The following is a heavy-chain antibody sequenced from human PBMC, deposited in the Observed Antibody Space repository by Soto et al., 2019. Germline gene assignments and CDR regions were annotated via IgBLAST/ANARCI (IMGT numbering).Heavy chain of an antibody. CDR2: ISGSGGST. D-gene: IGHD2-15*01. V-gene: IGHV3-23*01. J-gene: IGHJ4*02. CDR3: AKGPWWPPGYFDY. CDR1: GFTFSSYA. Sequence: EVQLLESGGGLVQPGGSLRLSCAASGFTFSSYAMSWVRQAPGKGLEWVSAISGSGGSTYYADSVKGRFTIYRDKSKNTLNLQMNILRAEDTAVYYCAKGPWWPPGYFDYWGQGPLVTVYS.